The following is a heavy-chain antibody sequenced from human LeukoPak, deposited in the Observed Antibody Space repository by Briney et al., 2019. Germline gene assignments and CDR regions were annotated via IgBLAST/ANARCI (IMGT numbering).Heavy chain of an antibody. CDR2: IYHSGST. J-gene: IGHJ3*02. CDR3: ARQGYSSSWDNYAFDI. CDR1: GYSISSGYC. V-gene: IGHV4-38-2*02. Sequence: SETLSLTCTVSGYSISSGYCWGWIRQPPGKGLEWIGSIYHSGSTYYNPSLKSRVTISVDTSKTQFSLKLSSVTAADTAVYYCARQGYSSSWDNYAFDIWGQGTMVTVSS. D-gene: IGHD6-13*01.